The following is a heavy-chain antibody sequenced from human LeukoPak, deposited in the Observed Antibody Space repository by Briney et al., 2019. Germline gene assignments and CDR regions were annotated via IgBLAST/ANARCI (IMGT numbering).Heavy chain of an antibody. CDR1: GFTFSSYS. J-gene: IGHJ4*02. CDR3: ASPGIAAAGFDY. CDR2: ISSSGSYI. Sequence: GGSLRLSCAASGFTFSSYSMNWVRQAPGKGLEWVSSISSSGSYIYYADSVKGRFTISRDNAKNSLYLQMNSLRAEDTAVYYCASPGIAAAGFDYWGQGTLVTVSS. V-gene: IGHV3-21*01. D-gene: IGHD6-13*01.